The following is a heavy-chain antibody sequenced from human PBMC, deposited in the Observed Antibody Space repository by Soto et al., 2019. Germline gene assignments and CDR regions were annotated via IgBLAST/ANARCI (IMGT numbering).Heavy chain of an antibody. D-gene: IGHD3-22*01. J-gene: IGHJ6*02. Sequence: LRLSCAASGFTFSSYGMHWVRQAPGKGLEWVAVIWYDGSNKYYADSVKGRFTISRDNSKNTLYLQMNSLRAEDTAVYYCARADSQYYGMDVWGQGTTVTVSS. CDR1: GFTFSSYG. V-gene: IGHV3-33*01. CDR3: ARADSQYYGMDV. CDR2: IWYDGSNK.